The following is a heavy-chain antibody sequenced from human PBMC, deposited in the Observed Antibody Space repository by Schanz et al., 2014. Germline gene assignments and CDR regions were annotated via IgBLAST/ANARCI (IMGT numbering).Heavy chain of an antibody. CDR3: AKQIHYDILTVTRN. D-gene: IGHD3-9*01. CDR2: ISGSGGST. CDR1: GFTFSTYA. J-gene: IGHJ4*02. Sequence: EVQLLDSGGGLVQPGGSLRLSCAASGFTFSTYAMSWVRQAPGKGLEWVSAISGSGGSTYYAGSVKGRFTISRDNSKNTLYLQMNSLRAEDTAVYYCAKQIHYDILTVTRNWGQGTLVTVSS. V-gene: IGHV3-23*01.